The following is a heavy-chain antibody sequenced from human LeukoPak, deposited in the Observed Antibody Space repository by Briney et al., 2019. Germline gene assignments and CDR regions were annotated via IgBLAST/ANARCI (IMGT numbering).Heavy chain of an antibody. CDR2: IHYSEST. V-gene: IGHV4-39*07. CDR1: ARSIVSSSYY. CDR3: ARKESGSNYYFDY. J-gene: IGHJ4*02. D-gene: IGHD2-15*01. Sequence: SETLSLTCTVYARSIVSSSYYWGWILQPPGKGLEWIGSIHYSESTYYNPSLKSRVTISVDTSKNQFSLKLSSVTAADTAVYYCARKESGSNYYFDYWGQGTLVTVSS.